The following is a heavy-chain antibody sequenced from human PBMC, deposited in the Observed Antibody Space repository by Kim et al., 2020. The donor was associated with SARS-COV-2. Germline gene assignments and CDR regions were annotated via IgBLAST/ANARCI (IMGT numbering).Heavy chain of an antibody. CDR1: GYTFTSYA. D-gene: IGHD3-9*01. Sequence: ASVKVSCKASGYTFTSYAMHWVRQAPGQRLEWMGWINAGNGNTKYSQKFQGRVTITRDTSASTAYMELSSLRSEDTAVYYCARDRPPYDILTGYYPHHNWFDPWGQGTLVTVSS. V-gene: IGHV1-3*01. CDR3: ARDRPPYDILTGYYPHHNWFDP. CDR2: INAGNGNT. J-gene: IGHJ5*02.